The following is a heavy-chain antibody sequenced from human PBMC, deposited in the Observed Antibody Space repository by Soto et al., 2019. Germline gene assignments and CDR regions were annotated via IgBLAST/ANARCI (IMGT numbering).Heavy chain of an antibody. CDR1: GWSLSGYY. CDR3: ARGAYYPSGSYWV. D-gene: IGHD3-10*01. CDR2: INHNGST. Sequence: SQPISLPCAVDGWSLSGYYWSRIRQHPGKGLEWIGEINHNGSTNYNPSLKSRVTISVDTSKNQFSLKLSSVTAADTAVYYCARGAYYPSGSYWVCGTAPTVTVSS. V-gene: IGHV4-34*01. J-gene: IGHJ6*04.